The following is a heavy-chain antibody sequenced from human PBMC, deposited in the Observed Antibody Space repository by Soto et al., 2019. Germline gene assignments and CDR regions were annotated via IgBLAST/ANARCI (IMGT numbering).Heavy chain of an antibody. CDR1: GFTFSNYA. V-gene: IGHV3-23*01. CDR3: ARRTSGWYFDY. CDR2: VSGSGDST. Sequence: EVQLLESGGNLVQPGGSLRLSCAASGFTFSNYAMSWVRQAPGKGLEWVSVVSGSGDSTYYADSVQGRFTISREDSKTTLYLQMNSLRAEDMAVYYCARRTSGWYFDYWGQGTLVTVSS. D-gene: IGHD6-19*01. J-gene: IGHJ4*02.